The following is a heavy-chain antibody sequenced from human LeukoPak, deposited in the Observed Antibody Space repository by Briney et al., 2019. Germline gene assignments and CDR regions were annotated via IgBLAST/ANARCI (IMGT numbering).Heavy chain of an antibody. CDR1: GDSVSSNSAA. D-gene: IGHD3-16*02. Sequence: SQTLSLTCAISGDSVSSNSAAWNWIRQSPSRGLEWLGRTYYRSKWYNDYAVSVKSRITINPDTSKNQFSLKLSSVTAADTAVYYCARGYLVGVWGSYRLPFDYWGQGTLVTVSS. J-gene: IGHJ4*02. CDR2: TYYRSKWYN. V-gene: IGHV6-1*01. CDR3: ARGYLVGVWGSYRLPFDY.